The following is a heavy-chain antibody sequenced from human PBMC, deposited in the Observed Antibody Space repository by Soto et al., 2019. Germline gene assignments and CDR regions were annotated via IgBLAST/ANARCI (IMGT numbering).Heavy chain of an antibody. CDR2: IKQDGSEK. V-gene: IGHV3-7*01. J-gene: IGHJ4*02. CDR3: ASDSSLFDY. CDR1: GFTFSSYW. Sequence: PVGSLRLSCAASGFTFSSYWMSWVRQAPGKGLGWVANIKQDGSEKYYVDSVKGRFTISRDNAKNSLYLQMNSLRAEDTAVYYCASDSSLFDYWGQGTLVTVSS.